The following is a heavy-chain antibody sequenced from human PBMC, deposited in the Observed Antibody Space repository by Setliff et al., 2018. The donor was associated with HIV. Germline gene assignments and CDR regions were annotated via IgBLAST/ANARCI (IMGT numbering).Heavy chain of an antibody. Sequence: PSETLSLTCTVSGDSISGGSYYWSWIRQPAGKGLEWIGRIYTSGTTNYNPSLKSRVTISVDTSKNQFSLKLSSVTAADTAVYYCARSSSSWSGWFGPWGQGTLVTVS. V-gene: IGHV4-61*02. CDR2: IYTSGTT. D-gene: IGHD6-13*01. J-gene: IGHJ5*02. CDR3: ARSSSSWSGWFGP. CDR1: GDSISGGSYY.